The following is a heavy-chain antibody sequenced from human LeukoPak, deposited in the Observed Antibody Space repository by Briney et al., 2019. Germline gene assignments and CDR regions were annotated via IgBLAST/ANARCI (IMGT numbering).Heavy chain of an antibody. V-gene: IGHV3-7*01. D-gene: IGHD6-13*01. CDR2: IKQDGSDK. CDR3: ATGQQLGY. Sequence: GGSLRLSCVASGLTFSSYWMSWVRQAPGWGLEWVANIKQDGSDKYYVDSVKGRFTISRDNAKKSLYLQMNSLRAEDTAVYYCATGQQLGYWGQGTLVTVSS. J-gene: IGHJ4*02. CDR1: GLTFSSYW.